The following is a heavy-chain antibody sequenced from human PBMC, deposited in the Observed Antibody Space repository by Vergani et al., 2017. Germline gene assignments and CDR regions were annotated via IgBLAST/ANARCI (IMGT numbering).Heavy chain of an antibody. J-gene: IGHJ4*02. CDR3: AKDGWGYGDSSYKNDY. CDR2: ISGSGGST. CDR1: GFTFSSYA. V-gene: IGHV3-23*04. Sequence: VQLVESGGGLVKPGGSLRLSCAASGFTFSSYAMSWVRQAPGKGLEWVSAISGSGGSTYYADSVKGRFTISRDNSKNTLYLQMNSLRAEDTAVYYCAKDGWGYGDSSYKNDYWGQGTLVTVSS. D-gene: IGHD4-17*01.